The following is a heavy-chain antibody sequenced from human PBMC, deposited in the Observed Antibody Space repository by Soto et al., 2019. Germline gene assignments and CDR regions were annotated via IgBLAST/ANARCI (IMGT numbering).Heavy chain of an antibody. CDR2: IYYSGST. D-gene: IGHD1-26*01. V-gene: IGHV4-59*01. CDR3: ARGEVGVRY. J-gene: IGHJ4*02. Sequence: SXPLSLTCTVSGGSISSYYWSWIRHPPVKGLEWIGYIYYSGSTNYNPSLKSRVTISVDTSKNQFSLKLSSVTAADTAVYYCARGEVGVRYWGQGTLVSVSS. CDR1: GGSISSYY.